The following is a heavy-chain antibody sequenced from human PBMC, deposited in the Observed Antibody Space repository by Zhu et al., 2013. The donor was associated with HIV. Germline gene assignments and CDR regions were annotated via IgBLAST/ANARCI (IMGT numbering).Heavy chain of an antibody. CDR1: GYTFTGYY. V-gene: IGHV1-69*01. D-gene: IGHD5-18*01. CDR2: IIPMFTIT. J-gene: IGHJ6*03. CDR3: ARSGYSYDTRLYYYYMDV. Sequence: VQLVQSGAEVKKPGASVKVSCKASGYTFTGYYMHWVRQAPGQGLEWMGWIIPMFTITNYAQKFQGRVTITADESTSTAYMELSSLRSEDTAVYYCARSGYSYDTRLYYYYMDVWGKGTTVTVSS.